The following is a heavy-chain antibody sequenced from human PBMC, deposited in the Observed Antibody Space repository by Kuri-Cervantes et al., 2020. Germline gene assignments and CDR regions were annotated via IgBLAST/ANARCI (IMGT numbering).Heavy chain of an antibody. V-gene: IGHV3-15*01. J-gene: IGHJ5*02. Sequence: GESLKISCAASGFTFTNAWMSWVRQARGKGLEWGGRNKGRTDGGTIDYAAPVKGRFTISRDDSKNMLYLQMNSLKIEDTAVYYCATGFDPWGQGTLVTVSS. CDR3: ATGFDP. CDR1: GFTFTNAW. CDR2: NKGRTDGGTI.